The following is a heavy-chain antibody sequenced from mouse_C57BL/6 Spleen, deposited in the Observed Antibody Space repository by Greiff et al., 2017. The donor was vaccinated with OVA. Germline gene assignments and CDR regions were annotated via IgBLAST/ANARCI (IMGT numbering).Heavy chain of an antibody. Sequence: EVQLQESGPGLVKPSQSLSLTCSVTGYSITSGYYWNWIRQFPGNKLEWMGYISYDGSNNYNPSLKNRISITRDTSKNQFFLKLNSVTTEDTATYYCARDPGTYFDYWGQGTTLTVSS. V-gene: IGHV3-6*01. D-gene: IGHD3-1*01. CDR2: ISYDGSN. J-gene: IGHJ2*01. CDR1: GYSITSGYY. CDR3: ARDPGTYFDY.